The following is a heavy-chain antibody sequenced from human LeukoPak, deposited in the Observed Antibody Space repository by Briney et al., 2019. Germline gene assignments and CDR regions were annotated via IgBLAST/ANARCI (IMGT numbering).Heavy chain of an antibody. J-gene: IGHJ4*02. CDR1: GFTFSSYG. D-gene: IGHD5-18*01. Sequence: GGSLRLPCAASGFTFSSYGMHWVRQAPGKGLEWVGVIWYDGSNKYYADSVKGRFTISRDNSKNTLYLQMNSLRAEDTAVYYCARDSGGGGYSYGSGDYWGQGTLVTVSS. CDR3: ARDSGGGGYSYGSGDY. V-gene: IGHV3-33*01. CDR2: IWYDGSNK.